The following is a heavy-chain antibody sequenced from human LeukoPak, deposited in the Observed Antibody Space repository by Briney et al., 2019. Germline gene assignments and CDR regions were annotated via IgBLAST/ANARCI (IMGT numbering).Heavy chain of an antibody. CDR1: GGSMSRYY. V-gene: IGHV4-59*01. D-gene: IGHD3-22*01. Sequence: SETLSLTCTVSGGSMSRYYWTWIRQPPGKGLEWIGYIDYSGSTDYNPSLKSRVTMSVDTSKTHFSLQLTSVTAADTAVYYCARKEYDTPNWFDPWGQGTLVTVSS. CDR3: ARKEYDTPNWFDP. CDR2: IDYSGST. J-gene: IGHJ5*02.